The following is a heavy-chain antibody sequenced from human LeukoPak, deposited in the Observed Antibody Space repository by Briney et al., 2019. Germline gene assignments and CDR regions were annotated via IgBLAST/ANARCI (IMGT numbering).Heavy chain of an antibody. CDR2: IYHSGST. D-gene: IGHD6-6*01. CDR3: ARENSSSSDWFDP. V-gene: IGHV4-38-2*02. Sequence: PSETLSLTCTVSGYSISSGYYWGWIRQPPGKGLEWIGSIYHSGSTYYNPSLKSRVTISVDTSKNLFSLKLSSVTAADTAVYYCARENSSSSDWFDPWGQGTLVTVSS. CDR1: GYSISSGYY. J-gene: IGHJ5*02.